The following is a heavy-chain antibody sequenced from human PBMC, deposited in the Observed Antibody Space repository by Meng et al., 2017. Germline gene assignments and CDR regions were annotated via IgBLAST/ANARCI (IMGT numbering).Heavy chain of an antibody. Sequence: QVELVKSGAGVKKPWASVKVSCKASGYTFTGYYRHWGRQAPGKGLEWMGWINPNSGGTNYAQKFQGRVTMTRDTSISTAYMELSRLRSDDTAVYYCARGGYSSGVRVRHWFDPWGQGTLVTVSS. CDR3: ARGGYSSGVRVRHWFDP. V-gene: IGHV1-2*02. D-gene: IGHD6-25*01. CDR2: INPNSGGT. J-gene: IGHJ5*02. CDR1: GYTFTGYY.